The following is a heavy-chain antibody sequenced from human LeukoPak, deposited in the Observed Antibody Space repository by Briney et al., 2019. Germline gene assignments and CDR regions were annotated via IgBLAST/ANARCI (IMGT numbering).Heavy chain of an antibody. V-gene: IGHV4-39*07. CDR2: IYYSGST. Sequence: SETLSLTCTVSGASISTNSYYWGWIRQPPGKGLEWIGSIYYSGSTYYNPSLKSRVTISIDTSKNQFFLRLRSVTAADTAVYYCAREILYDSTGYYLWGQGTVVTVSS. D-gene: IGHD3-22*01. CDR1: GASISTNSYY. J-gene: IGHJ4*02. CDR3: AREILYDSTGYYL.